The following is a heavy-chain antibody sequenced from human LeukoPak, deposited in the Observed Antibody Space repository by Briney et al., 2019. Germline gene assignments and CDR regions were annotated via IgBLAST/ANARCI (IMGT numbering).Heavy chain of an antibody. Sequence: SETLSLTCSVSGGSISSSTYYWGCIRQPPGKGLEWLGSINYSGNTYYNPSLMSRVTISLDTSDNQFSLSLTSVTAADTAVYYCASMGDYGDYALSKFDYWGQGTLVTVSS. D-gene: IGHD4-17*01. J-gene: IGHJ4*02. CDR3: ASMGDYGDYALSKFDY. CDR1: GGSISSSTYY. V-gene: IGHV4-39*07. CDR2: INYSGNT.